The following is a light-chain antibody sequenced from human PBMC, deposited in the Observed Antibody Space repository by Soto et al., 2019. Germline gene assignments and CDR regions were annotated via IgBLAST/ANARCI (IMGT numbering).Light chain of an antibody. CDR1: QSVVYSSNNKNY. CDR2: WAS. CDR3: PQYYTTPWT. V-gene: IGKV4-1*01. J-gene: IGKJ1*01. Sequence: DSVMTQSPDSLAVSLGKRATINCKSSQSVVYSSNNKNYLAWYQQKAGQPPNLIIYWASTRKSGVPDRFSGSGSGTDFTLAISSLQAEDVAVYYCPQYYTTPWTFGQGTRVELK.